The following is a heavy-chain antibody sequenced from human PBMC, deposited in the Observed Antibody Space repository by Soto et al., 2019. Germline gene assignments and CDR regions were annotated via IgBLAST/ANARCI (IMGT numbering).Heavy chain of an antibody. V-gene: IGHV3-23*01. J-gene: IGHJ6*03. CDR2: ISGSGNST. D-gene: IGHD1-20*01. CDR1: GFTFSSYA. CDR3: AKPGIKYFYSYMDV. Sequence: EVQLLESGGGLVQPGGSLRLSCAASGFTFSSYAMSWVRQAPGKGLEWVSAISGSGNSTYYADSVKGRFTISRDNSKKTRYLQMNSRRAEDTAAYYCAKPGIKYFYSYMDVWGKGTTVTVSS.